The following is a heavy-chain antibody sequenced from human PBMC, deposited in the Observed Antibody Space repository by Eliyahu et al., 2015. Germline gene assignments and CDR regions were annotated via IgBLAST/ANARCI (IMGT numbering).Heavy chain of an antibody. Sequence: EVQLVESGGGLVQPGGSLRLSCAASGXTXXSYAMHXXXQAPGKGXEYVSAISSNGGSTYYANSVKGRFTISRDNSKNTLYLQMGSLRAEDMAVYYCARGDRRRKYYYDSSGYNDAFDIWGQGTMVTVSS. D-gene: IGHD3-22*01. CDR2: ISSNGGST. CDR1: GXTXXSYA. V-gene: IGHV3-64*01. CDR3: ARGDRRRKYYYDSSGYNDAFDI. J-gene: IGHJ3*02.